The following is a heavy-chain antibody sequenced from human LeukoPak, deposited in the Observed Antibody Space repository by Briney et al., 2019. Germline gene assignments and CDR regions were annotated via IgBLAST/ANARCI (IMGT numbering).Heavy chain of an antibody. D-gene: IGHD5-12*01. V-gene: IGHV3-23*01. J-gene: IGHJ4*02. CDR2: ISNSGGST. CDR3: AKGMDIWPRTFDY. CDR1: GFTFSTYA. Sequence: PGGSLRLSCAASGFTFSTYAMSWVRQAPGKGLEWVSTISNSGGSTYYADSVKGRFTISRDNSKNTLYLQMNNLRAEDTAVYFCAKGMDIWPRTFDYWGQGTLVTVSS.